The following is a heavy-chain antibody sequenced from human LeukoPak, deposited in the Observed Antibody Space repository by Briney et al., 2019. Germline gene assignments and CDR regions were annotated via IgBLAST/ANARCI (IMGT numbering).Heavy chain of an antibody. Sequence: SVKVSCKASGGTFSSYAISWVRQAPGQGLEWMGGIIPIFGTANYAQKFQGRVTITADESTSTAYMELSSLRSEDTAVYYCARALLWFGELYNWFDPWGQGTLVTVSP. CDR2: IIPIFGTA. CDR3: ARALLWFGELYNWFDP. D-gene: IGHD3-10*01. J-gene: IGHJ5*02. V-gene: IGHV1-69*13. CDR1: GGTFSSYA.